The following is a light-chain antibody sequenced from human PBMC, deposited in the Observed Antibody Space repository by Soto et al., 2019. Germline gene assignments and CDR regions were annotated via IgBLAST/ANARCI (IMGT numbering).Light chain of an antibody. CDR2: DVS. J-gene: IGLJ1*01. Sequence: QSVLTQPASVSGSPGQSITISCPGNSSDFGGYNYVSWYQQHPGKAPKLMIYDVSNRPSGVSNRFSGSKSGNTASLTISGLQAEDEADYYCSSYTSSSTLNVFGTGTKVTVL. CDR3: SSYTSSSTLNV. V-gene: IGLV2-14*01. CDR1: SSDFGGYNY.